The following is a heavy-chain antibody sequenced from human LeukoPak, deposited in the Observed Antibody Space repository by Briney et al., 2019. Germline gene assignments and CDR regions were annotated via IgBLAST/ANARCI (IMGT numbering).Heavy chain of an antibody. J-gene: IGHJ4*02. CDR2: ISWDSGSI. CDR1: GFTFDDYA. Sequence: PGGSMRLSCAASGFTFDDYAMHWDRQAPGKGLEWVSGISWDSGSIGYADSVKGRFPISRDNAKNSLYLQMNSLRAEDTALYYCAKDKGSSGWDFDYWGQGTLVTVSS. CDR3: AKDKGSSGWDFDY. V-gene: IGHV3-9*01. D-gene: IGHD6-19*01.